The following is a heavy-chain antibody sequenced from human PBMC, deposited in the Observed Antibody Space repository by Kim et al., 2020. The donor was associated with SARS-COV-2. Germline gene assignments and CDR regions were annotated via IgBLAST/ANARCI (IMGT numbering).Heavy chain of an antibody. CDR3: ARGNYYDSSGYRNYYYGMGL. D-gene: IGHD3-22*01. Sequence: GGSLRLSCAASGFTFSSYDMHWVRQATGKGLEWVSAISTAGDTYYPGSVKGRFTISRENAKNSLYLQINSLRAGDTAVYYCARGNYYDSSGYRNYYYGMGLWGQGTTFTISS. J-gene: IGHJ6*02. CDR1: GFTFSSYD. CDR2: ISTAGDT. V-gene: IGHV3-13*04.